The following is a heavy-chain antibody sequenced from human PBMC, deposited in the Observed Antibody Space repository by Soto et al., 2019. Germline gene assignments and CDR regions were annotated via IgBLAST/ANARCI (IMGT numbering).Heavy chain of an antibody. D-gene: IGHD2-15*01. CDR2: IYYSGST. CDR3: ARGSGPNDAFDI. CDR1: GGSVSSGSYY. J-gene: IGHJ3*02. V-gene: IGHV4-61*01. Sequence: QVQLQESGPGLVKPSETQSLTCTVSGGSVSSGSYYWSWIRQPPGKGLEWIGYIYYSGSTNYNPSLKSRVTISVDTSKNQFSLKLSSVTAADPAVYYCARGSGPNDAFDIWGQGTMVTVSS.